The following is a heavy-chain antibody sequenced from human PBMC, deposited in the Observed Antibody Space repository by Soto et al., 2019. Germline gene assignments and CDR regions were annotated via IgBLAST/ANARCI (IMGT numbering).Heavy chain of an antibody. CDR3: ARDRGSSWYVDY. V-gene: IGHV3-33*01. CDR2: IWYDGSNK. J-gene: IGHJ4*02. CDR1: GFTFSSYG. D-gene: IGHD6-13*01. Sequence: QVQLVESGGGVVQPGRSLRLSCAASGFTFSSYGMHWVRQAPGKGLEWVAVIWYDGSNKYYADSVKGRFTISRDNSKNTLYLQMNSLRAEETAVYYCARDRGSSWYVDYWGQGTLVTVSS.